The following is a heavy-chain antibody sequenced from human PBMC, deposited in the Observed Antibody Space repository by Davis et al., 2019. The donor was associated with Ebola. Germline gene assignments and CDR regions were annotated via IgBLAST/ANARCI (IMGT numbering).Heavy chain of an antibody. Sequence: PGGSLRLSCKGSGYSFTTYWIGWVRQMPGKGLEWMGIIYPGDSDTRYSPSFQGQVTISVDKSISTAYLQLNSLKASDTAIYYCARPKYSSSLYDAFDIWGQGTQVIVSS. CDR1: GYSFTTYW. CDR2: IYPGDSDT. V-gene: IGHV5-51*01. D-gene: IGHD6-13*01. J-gene: IGHJ3*02. CDR3: ARPKYSSSLYDAFDI.